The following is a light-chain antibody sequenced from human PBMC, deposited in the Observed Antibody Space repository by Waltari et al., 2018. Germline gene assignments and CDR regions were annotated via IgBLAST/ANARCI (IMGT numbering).Light chain of an antibody. Sequence: SYELTQPLSVSVALGQTARISCAGNNIGNKNVHWYQQKPGQAPVLVIYRNTNWPAEIHERISASTSGNTATLTISRAQAGDEGGYYCQVWDSNIWVFGGGTKLTVL. V-gene: IGLV3-9*01. CDR3: QVWDSNIWV. CDR1: NIGNKN. CDR2: RNT. J-gene: IGLJ3*02.